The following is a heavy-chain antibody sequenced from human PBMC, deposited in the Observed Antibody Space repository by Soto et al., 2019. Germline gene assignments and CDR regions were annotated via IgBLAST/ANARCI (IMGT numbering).Heavy chain of an antibody. J-gene: IGHJ6*03. V-gene: IGHV4-59*08. CDR3: ARLPYGSGSYYNLQARPDYYYYMDV. CDR1: GGPISSYY. Sequence: SGTLSLTCTVSGGPISSYYWSWIRQPPGKGLEWIGYIYYSGSTNYNPSHKSRVTISVDTSKNQFSLKRSSVTAADTAVYYCARLPYGSGSYYNLQARPDYYYYMDVWGKGTTVTVSS. D-gene: IGHD3-10*01. CDR2: IYYSGST.